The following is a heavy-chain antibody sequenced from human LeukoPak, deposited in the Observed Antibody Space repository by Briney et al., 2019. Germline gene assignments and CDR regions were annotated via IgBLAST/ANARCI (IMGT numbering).Heavy chain of an antibody. CDR1: GFTFSSYS. V-gene: IGHV3-48*04. CDR2: ISSSSSTI. CDR3: AREGDCGGDCDGMDV. Sequence: GGSLRLSCAASGFTFSSYSMNWVRQAPGKGLEWVSYISSSSSTIYYADSVKGRFTISRDNAKNSLYLQMNSLRAEDTAVYYCAREGDCGGDCDGMDVWGQGTTVTVSS. D-gene: IGHD2-21*02. J-gene: IGHJ6*02.